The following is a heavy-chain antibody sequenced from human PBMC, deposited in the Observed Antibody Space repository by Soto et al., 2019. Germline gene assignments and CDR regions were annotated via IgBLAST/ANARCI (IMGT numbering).Heavy chain of an antibody. V-gene: IGHV3-33*01. D-gene: IGHD1-26*01. CDR3: AREPVGPDYAMDV. CDR2: LGWDGGGR. J-gene: IGHJ6*02. CDR1: GFDFCRYC. Sequence: LRLSCASSGFDFCRYCMHWVRQTRGKGLEGVAGLGWDGGGRYYAEAVKGRCTSARDNSKKMLCLQMDSLRDEDTVLYYCAREPVGPDYAMDVWGQGTTVTVSS.